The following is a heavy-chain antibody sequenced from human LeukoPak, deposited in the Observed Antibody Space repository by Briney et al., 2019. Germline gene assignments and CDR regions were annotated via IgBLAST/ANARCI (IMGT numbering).Heavy chain of an antibody. CDR2: INHSGST. CDR3: ARNQLLLTPRYYYYYGMDV. D-gene: IGHD2-2*01. V-gene: IGHV4-34*01. J-gene: IGHJ6*04. Sequence: SETLSLTCAVYGGSFSGYYWSWIRQPPGKGLEWIGEINHSGSTNYNPSLKSRVTISVDTSKNQFSLKLSSVTAADTAVYYCARNQLLLTPRYYYYYGMDVWGKGTTVTVSS. CDR1: GGSFSGYY.